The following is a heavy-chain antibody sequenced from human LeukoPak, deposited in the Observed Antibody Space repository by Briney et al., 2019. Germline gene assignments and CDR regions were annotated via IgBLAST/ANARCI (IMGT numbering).Heavy chain of an antibody. CDR2: ITRSSYI. CDR3: ARATGYSGYDWSFYYYYMDV. V-gene: IGHV3-21*04. D-gene: IGHD5-12*01. CDR1: GFTFSNYS. Sequence: GGSLRLSCAASGFTFSNYSMNWVRQAPGKGLEWVSAITRSSYIYYADSVKGRFTISRDNAKSSLYLQMNSLRAEDTALYHCARATGYSGYDWSFYYYYMDVWGKGTTVTVSS. J-gene: IGHJ6*03.